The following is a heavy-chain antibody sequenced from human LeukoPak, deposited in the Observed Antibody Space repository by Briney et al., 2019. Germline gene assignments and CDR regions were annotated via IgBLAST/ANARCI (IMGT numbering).Heavy chain of an antibody. CDR1: GFTFSSYA. V-gene: IGHV3-30*04. Sequence: GGSLRLSCAASGFTFSSYAMHWVRQAPGKGLEWVAVISYDGSNKYYADSVKGRFTISRDNSKNTLYLQMNSLRAEDTAVYYCARGYYYDSSAYQEGWLDYWGQGTLVTVSS. CDR3: ARGYYYDSSAYQEGWLDY. D-gene: IGHD3-22*01. J-gene: IGHJ4*02. CDR2: ISYDGSNK.